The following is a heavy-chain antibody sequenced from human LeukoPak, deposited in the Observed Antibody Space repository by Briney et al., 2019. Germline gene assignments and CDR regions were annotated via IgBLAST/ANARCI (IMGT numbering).Heavy chain of an antibody. J-gene: IGHJ4*02. CDR2: IFPRDSAT. CDR1: GYTFTSNW. D-gene: IGHD4-23*01. CDR3: ARRHYGGHAAYFDY. V-gene: IGHV5-51*01. Sequence: GEPLKTSSKGSGYTFTSNWICWVRQMPEKRLELMEIIFPRDSATAYSPSFQGQVPMSVDKSISTAYLQWSSLKASDTAIYYCARRHYGGHAAYFDYWGQGTLVTVSS.